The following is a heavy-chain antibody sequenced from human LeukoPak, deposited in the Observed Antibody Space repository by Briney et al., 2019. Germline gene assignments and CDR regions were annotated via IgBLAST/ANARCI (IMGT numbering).Heavy chain of an antibody. V-gene: IGHV3-74*01. CDR3: VRDLKPPRDFDY. J-gene: IGHJ4*02. Sequence: GGSLRLSCAASGFTFSSYWMHWVRQAPGKGLVWVSRINSDGSSTSYADSVKGRFTVSRDNTRNTLYLQMHTLRVEDTAVYYCVRDLKPPRDFDYWGQGTLVTVSS. CDR1: GFTFSSYW. CDR2: INSDGSST.